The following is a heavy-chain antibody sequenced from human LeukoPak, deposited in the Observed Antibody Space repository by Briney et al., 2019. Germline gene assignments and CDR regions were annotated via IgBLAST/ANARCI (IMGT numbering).Heavy chain of an antibody. CDR1: GYTFTGYY. D-gene: IGHD2-8*01. CDR2: INPNSGGT. CDR3: ARARCTNGVCYTFDY. J-gene: IGHJ4*02. Sequence: GASVKVSCKASGYTFTGYYMHWVRQAPGQGLEWMRWINPNSGGTNYAQKFQGRVTMTRDTSISTAYMELSRLRSDDTAVYYCARARCTNGVCYTFDYWGQGTLVTVSS. V-gene: IGHV1-2*02.